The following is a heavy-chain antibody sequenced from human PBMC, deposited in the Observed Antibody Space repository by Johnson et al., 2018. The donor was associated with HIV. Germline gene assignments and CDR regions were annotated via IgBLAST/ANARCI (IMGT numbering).Heavy chain of an antibody. CDR1: GFTVSSNY. CDR3: ARDMREGAFDI. V-gene: IGHV3-66*01. CDR2: IYSGDPT. Sequence: MLLVESGGGLVQPGGSLRLSCAASGFTVSSNYMSWVRQAPGKGLEWVSVIYSGDPTYYADSVKDRFTISRDNSKNTLYLQMGSLRPEDMAVYYCARDMREGAFDIWGQGTLVTVSS. J-gene: IGHJ3*02. D-gene: IGHD1-26*01.